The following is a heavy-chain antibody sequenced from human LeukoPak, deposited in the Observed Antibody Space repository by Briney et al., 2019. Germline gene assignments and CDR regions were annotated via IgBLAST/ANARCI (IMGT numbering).Heavy chain of an antibody. J-gene: IGHJ4*02. CDR1: GFTFDDYA. D-gene: IGHD6-13*01. Sequence: GGSLRLSCAASGFTFDDYAMHWVRQAPGKGLEWVSLISWDGGSTYYADSVKGRFTISRDNSKNSLYLQMNSLRAEDTALYYCAKAGGAAAPKACDYWGQGTLVTVSS. V-gene: IGHV3-43D*03. CDR3: AKAGGAAAPKACDY. CDR2: ISWDGGST.